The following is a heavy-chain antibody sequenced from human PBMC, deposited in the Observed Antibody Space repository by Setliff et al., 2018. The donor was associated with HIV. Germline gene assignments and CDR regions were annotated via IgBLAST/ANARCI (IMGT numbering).Heavy chain of an antibody. V-gene: IGHV1-18*01. Sequence: ASVKVSCKSSGYTFTTYGISWVRQAPGHGLEWMGWISPNFGHTNYAQNFLGRVTMTIDTSTSRAYMELRSLRSDDTAMYFCARLGSGWSDSYYYAMDIWGQGTTVTVSS. D-gene: IGHD6-19*01. J-gene: IGHJ6*02. CDR1: GYTFTTYG. CDR2: ISPNFGHT. CDR3: ARLGSGWSDSYYYAMDI.